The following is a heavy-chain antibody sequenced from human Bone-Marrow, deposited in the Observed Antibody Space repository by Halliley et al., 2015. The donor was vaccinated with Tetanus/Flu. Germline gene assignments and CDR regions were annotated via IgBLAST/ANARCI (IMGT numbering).Heavy chain of an antibody. Sequence: YTYYSGNPKYNPSLKSRVSISVDTSKNQFSLKLSSVTAADTAVYYCAGPYGSGSLDYYYGMDVWGQGTTVTVSS. CDR2: TYYSGNP. J-gene: IGHJ6*02. D-gene: IGHD3-10*01. CDR3: AGPYGSGSLDYYYGMDV. V-gene: IGHV4-61*07.